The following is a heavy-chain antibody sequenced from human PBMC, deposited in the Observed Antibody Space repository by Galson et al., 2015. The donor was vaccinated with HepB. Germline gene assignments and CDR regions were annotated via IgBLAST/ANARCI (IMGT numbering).Heavy chain of an antibody. CDR3: ARGCHSNSCELDY. J-gene: IGHJ4*02. V-gene: IGHV3-48*01. CDR1: GFTFNEYS. D-gene: IGHD2/OR15-2a*01. CDR2: IDSTSSTI. Sequence: SLRLSCAASGFTFNEYSMNWVRQAPGKGLEWVSYIDSTSSTIYNADSAKGRFTISRDNAKNSLFLQMNSLRPEDTAVYYCARGCHSNSCELDYWGQGTLVTVSS.